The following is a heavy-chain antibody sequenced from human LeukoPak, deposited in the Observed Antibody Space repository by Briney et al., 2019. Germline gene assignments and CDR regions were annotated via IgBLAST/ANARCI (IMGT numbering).Heavy chain of an antibody. CDR3: AGEVVVRAQSFDL. Sequence: PGGSLRLSCAASGFTFSDYYMSWIRQAPGKGLEWVSTLSYSGSTTYYADSVKGRFTISRDNTKNSLYLEMNSLRADDTALYYCAGEVVVRAQSFDLWGQGTMVTVSS. V-gene: IGHV3-11*01. CDR2: LSYSGSTT. J-gene: IGHJ3*01. CDR1: GFTFSDYY. D-gene: IGHD2-21*01.